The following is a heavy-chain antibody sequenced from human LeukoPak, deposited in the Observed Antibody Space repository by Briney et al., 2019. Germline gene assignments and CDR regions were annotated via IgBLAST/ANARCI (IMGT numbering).Heavy chain of an antibody. V-gene: IGHV1-69*13. J-gene: IGHJ6*03. CDR1: GYTFTSYD. D-gene: IGHD2-2*01. CDR3: ARLGYCSSTSCPLYYYYYHMDV. CDR2: IIPIFGTA. Sequence: ASVKVSCKASGYTFTSYDISWVRQAPGQGLEWMGGIIPIFGTANYAQKFQGRVTITADEFTSTAYMELSSLRSEDTAVYYCARLGYCSSTSCPLYYYYYHMDVWGRGTTVTVSS.